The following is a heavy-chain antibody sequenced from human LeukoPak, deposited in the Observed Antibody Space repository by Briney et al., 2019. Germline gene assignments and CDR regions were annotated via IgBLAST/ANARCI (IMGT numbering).Heavy chain of an antibody. J-gene: IGHJ4*02. D-gene: IGHD5-24*01. CDR2: INPSDGTT. CDR1: GYAFTTYF. V-gene: IGHV1-46*01. Sequence: ASVKVSCKASGYAFTTYFIHWVRRAPGQGLEWMGVINPSDGTTSYAQEFQGRVTVTGDTSTSTVYMEVISLRSEDTAVYYCASGRWLQLPSFWGQGTLVTVSS. CDR3: ASGRWLQLPSF.